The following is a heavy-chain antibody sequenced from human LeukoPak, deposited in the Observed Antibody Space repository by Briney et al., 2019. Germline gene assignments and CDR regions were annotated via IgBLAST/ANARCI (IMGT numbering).Heavy chain of an antibody. V-gene: IGHV3-7*01. Sequence: GGSLRLSCAASGFTFSSYWTSWVRQAPGKGLEWVANIKQDGSEKYYVDSVKGRFTISRDNAKNSLYLQMNSLRAEDTAVYYCARAGLQGAAIYYWGQGTLVTVSS. CDR1: GFTFSSYW. CDR3: ARAGLQGAAIYY. D-gene: IGHD2-2*02. CDR2: IKQDGSEK. J-gene: IGHJ4*02.